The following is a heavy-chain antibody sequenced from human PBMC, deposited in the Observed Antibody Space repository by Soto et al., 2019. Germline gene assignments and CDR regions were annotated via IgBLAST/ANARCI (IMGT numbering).Heavy chain of an antibody. J-gene: IGHJ4*02. D-gene: IGHD5-12*01. CDR2: NSAYNGNT. V-gene: IGHV1-18*01. CDR3: ARDGYSGYDPLDY. Sequence: ASVKVSCKACGYTFTSYGISLVRQAPGRGLEWMGWNSAYNGNTNYAQKLQGRVTMTTDTSTSTAYMELRSLRSDDTAVYYCARDGYSGYDPLDYWGQGTLVTVSS. CDR1: GYTFTSYG.